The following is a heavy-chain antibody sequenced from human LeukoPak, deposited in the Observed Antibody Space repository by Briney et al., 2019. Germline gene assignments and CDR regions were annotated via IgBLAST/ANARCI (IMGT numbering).Heavy chain of an antibody. J-gene: IGHJ3*01. Sequence: PSETLSLTCSISGGSISTYYWTWIRQPPGKGLEWIGYIYFSGNTAYRSSLRSRVAISVDTSKNQFSLKLTSVTAADTAIYYCARPPGNNDAFVLWVQGTLVAVSS. CDR3: ARPPGNNDAFVL. V-gene: IGHV4-59*01. CDR2: IYFSGNT. CDR1: GGSISTYY. D-gene: IGHD1/OR15-1a*01.